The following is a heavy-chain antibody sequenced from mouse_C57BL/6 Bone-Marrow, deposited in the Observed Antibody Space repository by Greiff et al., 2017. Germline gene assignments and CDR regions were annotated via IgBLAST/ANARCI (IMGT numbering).Heavy chain of an antibody. Sequence: QVQLQQPGAELVMPGASVKLSCKASGYTFTSYWMPWVKQRPGQGLEWIGEMDPSDSYTNYNQKLKGKSTLTVDKSSSTAYMQLISLTSEDSAVYYCALYYYGSSYGYAMDYWGQGTSVTVSS. CDR3: ALYYYGSSYGYAMDY. CDR2: MDPSDSYT. J-gene: IGHJ4*01. V-gene: IGHV1-69*01. CDR1: GYTFTSYW. D-gene: IGHD1-1*01.